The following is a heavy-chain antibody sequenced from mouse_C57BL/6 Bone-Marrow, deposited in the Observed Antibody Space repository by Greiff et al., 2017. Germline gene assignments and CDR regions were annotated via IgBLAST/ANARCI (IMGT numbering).Heavy chain of an antibody. D-gene: IGHD1-1*01. J-gene: IGHJ1*03. V-gene: IGHV1-72*01. Sequence: QVQLQQSGAELVKPGASVKLSCKASGYTFTSYWMHWVKQRPGRGLEWIGRIDPNSGGTKYNEKFKSKATLTVDKPSSTAYMQLSSLTSEDSAFYYCASRGGSSYHWYFDVWGTGTAVTVSS. CDR3: ASRGGSSYHWYFDV. CDR2: IDPNSGGT. CDR1: GYTFTSYW.